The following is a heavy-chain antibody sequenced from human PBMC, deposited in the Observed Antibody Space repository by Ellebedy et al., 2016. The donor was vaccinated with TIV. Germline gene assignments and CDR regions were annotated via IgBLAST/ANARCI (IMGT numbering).Heavy chain of an antibody. V-gene: IGHV3-30*18. D-gene: IGHD5-18*01. CDR2: IAYDADDS. Sequence: PGGPLRLSCAASGFNFNNYGMHWVRQAPGKGLEWVALIAYDADDSYYADSVKGRFTISRDNSKNTLYLQMNSLRVEDTAMYYCAKNWRGYNYGYSDYWGQGTLVTVSS. J-gene: IGHJ4*02. CDR1: GFNFNNYG. CDR3: AKNWRGYNYGYSDY.